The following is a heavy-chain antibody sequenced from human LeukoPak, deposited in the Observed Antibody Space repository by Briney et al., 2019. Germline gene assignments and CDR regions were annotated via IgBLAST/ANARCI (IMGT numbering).Heavy chain of an antibody. CDR2: IWYDGSNT. CDR3: TRELRVGWLRSYYYNGMDV. D-gene: IGHD5-12*01. CDR1: GFTFSSYG. J-gene: IGHJ6*02. Sequence: QPGRSLRLSCAASGFTFSSYGIHWVRQAPGKGLEWVAVIWYDGSNTYYADSVKGRFTISRDNSKNTLYLQMNSLRAEDTAVYYCTRELRVGWLRSYYYNGMDVWGQGTTVTVSS. V-gene: IGHV3-33*01.